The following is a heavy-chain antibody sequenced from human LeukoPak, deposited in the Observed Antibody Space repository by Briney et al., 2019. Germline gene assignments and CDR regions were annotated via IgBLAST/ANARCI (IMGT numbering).Heavy chain of an antibody. CDR2: IYYSGGT. D-gene: IGHD5-12*01. CDR1: GGSISSDY. J-gene: IGHJ4*02. Sequence: PSETLSLTCTVSGGSISSDYWSWIRQPPGKGLEWMGYIYYSGGTNYNPSLKSRVTMSVDTSRNQFSLKLYSVTAADTAVYYCAREDSGYGTYDYWGQGTLVTVSS. CDR3: AREDSGYGTYDY. V-gene: IGHV4-59*01.